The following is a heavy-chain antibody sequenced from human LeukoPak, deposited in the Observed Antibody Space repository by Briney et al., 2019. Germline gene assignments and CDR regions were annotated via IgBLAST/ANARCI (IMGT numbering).Heavy chain of an antibody. J-gene: IGHJ4*02. CDR2: INPNSGGT. Sequence: GASVKVSCKASGYTLTGYYMHWVRQAPGQGLEWMGWINPNSGGTNYAQKFQGRVTMTRDTSISTAYMELSRLKSDDTAIYYCVRDFDYYDNNSNLRDWGQGTLVTVSS. V-gene: IGHV1-2*02. CDR1: GYTLTGYY. D-gene: IGHD3-22*01. CDR3: VRDFDYYDNNSNLRD.